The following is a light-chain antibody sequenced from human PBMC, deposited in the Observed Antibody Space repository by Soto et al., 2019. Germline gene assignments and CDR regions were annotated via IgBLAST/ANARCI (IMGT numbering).Light chain of an antibody. CDR1: AVTFGGYNY. CDR3: SSYTAINTVT. CDR2: EVT. J-gene: IGLJ2*01. Sequence: QSALTQPASCLGLLDSRSPSPALEPAVTFGGYNYVSWYQQHPGKGPKLMIYEVTNRPSGVSFRFSGSKSGNTASLTISGLQAEDEADYYCSSYTAINTVTFGGGTQLTVL. V-gene: IGLV2-14*01.